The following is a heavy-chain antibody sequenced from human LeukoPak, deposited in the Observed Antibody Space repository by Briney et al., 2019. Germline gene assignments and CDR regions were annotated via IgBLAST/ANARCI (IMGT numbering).Heavy chain of an antibody. CDR2: INPNSGGS. J-gene: IGHJ3*02. CDR3: ARAGYSSSWYGAFDI. CDR1: GYTFTDYY. D-gene: IGHD6-13*01. V-gene: IGHV1-2*02. Sequence: ASVKVSCKASGYTFTDYYFHWVRQAPGQGLEWMGWINPNSGGSDYAQKFRGRVTMTRDTSINSSYMELSRLRSDDTAVYYCARAGYSSSWYGAFDIWGQGTLVTVSP.